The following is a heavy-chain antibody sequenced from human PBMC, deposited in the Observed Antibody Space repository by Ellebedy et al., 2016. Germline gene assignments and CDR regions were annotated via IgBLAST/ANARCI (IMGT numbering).Heavy chain of an antibody. D-gene: IGHD3-10*01. Sequence: GESLKISCAASGFNFSNNALHWVRQAPGKGLEWMAVVSYNGSIQFYADSVKGRFTISRDNSKNMLYLQMNNLRTEDTALYYCAKLGVVIRGDYWGQGTLVTVSS. CDR2: VSYNGSIQ. CDR3: AKLGVVIRGDY. V-gene: IGHV3-30-3*02. J-gene: IGHJ1*01. CDR1: GFNFSNNA.